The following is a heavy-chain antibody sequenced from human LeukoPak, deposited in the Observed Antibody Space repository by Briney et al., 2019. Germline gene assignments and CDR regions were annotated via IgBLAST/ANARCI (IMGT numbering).Heavy chain of an antibody. CDR3: AKDTPAYDSSGYYYPYLDY. Sequence: RGSLRLSCAASRFTFSSYGMHWVRQAPGPGPERVTFIRYAGSNEYYADSVKGRFTISRDNSKNTLYLQMNSLRAEDTAVYYCAKDTPAYDSSGYYYPYLDYWGQGTLVTVSS. CDR1: RFTFSSYG. V-gene: IGHV3-30*02. D-gene: IGHD3-22*01. CDR2: IRYAGSNE. J-gene: IGHJ4*02.